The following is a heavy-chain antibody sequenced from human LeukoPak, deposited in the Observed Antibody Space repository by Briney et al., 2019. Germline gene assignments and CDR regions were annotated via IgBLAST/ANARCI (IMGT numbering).Heavy chain of an antibody. CDR2: IYYTGST. CDR3: TRSLGVVIHGGMDV. CDR1: GDSIGSYY. Sequence: SETLSLTCTVSGDSIGSYYWTWIRQPPGKGLQWIGHIYYTGSTNYNPSLKSRLTISLDTSKNQFSLKLSSVTAADTAVYYCTRSLGVVIHGGMDVWGQGTTVTVSS. D-gene: IGHD3-3*01. J-gene: IGHJ6*02. V-gene: IGHV4-59*01.